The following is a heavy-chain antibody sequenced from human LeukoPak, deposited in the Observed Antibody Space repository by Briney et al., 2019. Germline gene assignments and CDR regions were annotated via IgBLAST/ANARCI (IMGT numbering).Heavy chain of an antibody. D-gene: IGHD6-13*01. CDR3: ATAGSWAAAGTHNWFDP. V-gene: IGHV1-24*01. CDR1: GYTLTELS. Sequence: ASVKVSCKVSGYTLTELSMHWVRQAPGRGLEWMGGFDPEDGETIYAQKFQGRVTMTEDTSTDTAYMELSSLRSEDTAVYYCATAGSWAAAGTHNWFDPWGQGTLVTVSS. CDR2: FDPEDGET. J-gene: IGHJ5*02.